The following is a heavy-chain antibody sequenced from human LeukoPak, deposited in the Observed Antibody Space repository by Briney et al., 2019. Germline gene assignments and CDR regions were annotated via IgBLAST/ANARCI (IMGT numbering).Heavy chain of an antibody. CDR2: ISGSGGST. D-gene: IGHD6-19*01. CDR1: GFTFSSYS. V-gene: IGHV3-23*01. CDR3: AKQQRAAVADDLDY. Sequence: GGSQSLSYAASGFTFSSYSMSWLRQAPGKGLEGVSAISGSGGSTYYADSLKGRFTISRDNSKNTLYLQMNSLRAEDTAVYYCAKQQRAAVADDLDYWGQGTLVTVSS. J-gene: IGHJ4*02.